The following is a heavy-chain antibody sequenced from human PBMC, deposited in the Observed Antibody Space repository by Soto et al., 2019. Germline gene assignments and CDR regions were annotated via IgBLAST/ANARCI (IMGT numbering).Heavy chain of an antibody. Sequence: GGSLRLSCAASGFTFSSYSMNWVRQAPGKGLEWASSISSSSSYVYYADSVKGRFTISRDNAKNSLYLQMNSLRDEDTAVYYCARCIAVAGTPKDFDYWGQGTLVTVSS. V-gene: IGHV3-21*01. CDR2: ISSSSSYV. J-gene: IGHJ4*02. D-gene: IGHD6-19*01. CDR3: ARCIAVAGTPKDFDY. CDR1: GFTFSSYS.